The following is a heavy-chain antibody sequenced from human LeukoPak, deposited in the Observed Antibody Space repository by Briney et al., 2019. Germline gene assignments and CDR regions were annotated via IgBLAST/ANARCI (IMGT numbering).Heavy chain of an antibody. V-gene: IGHV3-21*01. Sequence: GGSLRLSCAASGFTFSSYSMNWVRRAPGKGLEWVSSISSSSSYIYHADSVKGRFTISRDNAKNSLYLQMNSLRAEDTAIYYCAKAGCSSASCAIDYWGQGTLVTVSS. CDR3: AKAGCSSASCAIDY. J-gene: IGHJ4*02. D-gene: IGHD2-2*01. CDR1: GFTFSSYS. CDR2: ISSSSSYI.